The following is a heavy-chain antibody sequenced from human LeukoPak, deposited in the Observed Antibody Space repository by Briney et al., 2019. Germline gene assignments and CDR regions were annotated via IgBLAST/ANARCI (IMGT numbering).Heavy chain of an antibody. CDR2: ISGDASST. J-gene: IGHJ6*02. Sequence: GGSLRLSCAASGFTFVDYAMHWVRQAPGKGLEWVCLISGDASSTSCADSVKGRFTISRDNSKNSLDLQMNSLRSEDTALYYCARVENIRCYYCGLDVWGQGTTVTVS. D-gene: IGHD2/OR15-2a*01. V-gene: IGHV3-43*02. CDR3: ARVENIRCYYCGLDV. CDR1: GFTFVDYA.